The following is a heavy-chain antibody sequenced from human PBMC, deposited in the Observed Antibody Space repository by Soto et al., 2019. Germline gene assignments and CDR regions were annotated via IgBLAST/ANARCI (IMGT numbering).Heavy chain of an antibody. CDR1: GGSISSSSYY. Sequence: SETLSLTCTVSGGSISSSSYYWGWIRQPPGKGLEWIGSIYYSGSTYYNPSLKSRVTISVDTSKNQFSLKLSSVTAADTAVYYCARHGSAXGSSWDLYYYYYYGMDVWGQGTTVTVSS. CDR3: ARHGSAXGSSWDLYYYYYYGMDV. J-gene: IGHJ6*02. V-gene: IGHV4-39*01. CDR2: IYYSGST. D-gene: IGHD6-13*01.